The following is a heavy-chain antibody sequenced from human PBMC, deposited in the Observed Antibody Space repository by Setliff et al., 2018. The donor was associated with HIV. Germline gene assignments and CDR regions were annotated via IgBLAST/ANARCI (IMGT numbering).Heavy chain of an antibody. D-gene: IGHD3-22*01. V-gene: IGHV4-38-2*02. J-gene: IGHJ4*02. Sequence: SETLSLTCTVSGYSISSGYYWGWIRQPPGKGLEWIGSIYYSGRTYYNPSLKSRVTISVDTSKNQFSLKLSSVTAADTAVYYCARVGWDYYDSSGVGEFDYWGQGTLVTDSS. CDR3: ARVGWDYYDSSGVGEFDY. CDR1: GYSISSGYY. CDR2: IYYSGRT.